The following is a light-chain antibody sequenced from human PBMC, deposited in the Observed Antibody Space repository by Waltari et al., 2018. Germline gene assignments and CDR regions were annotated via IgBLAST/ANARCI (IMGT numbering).Light chain of an antibody. CDR2: DTS. Sequence: EIVLTQSPGTLSLSPGERATLSCRASQTVRATYLAWYQQKPGQAPTLVIHDTSSRATGIPDRFSGSESGTDFSLTISSLEPEDFAVYYCQQYDISPLTFVGGTKVETK. CDR1: QTVRATY. CDR3: QQYDISPLT. J-gene: IGKJ4*01. V-gene: IGKV3-20*01.